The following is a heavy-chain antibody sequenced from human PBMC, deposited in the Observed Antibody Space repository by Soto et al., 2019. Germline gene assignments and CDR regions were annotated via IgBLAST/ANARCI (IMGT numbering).Heavy chain of an antibody. V-gene: IGHV3-30*18. D-gene: IGHD3-16*01. CDR3: AKDRLYKPRSLRVLTFDY. CDR2: ISYDGSNK. CDR1: GFTFSSYG. Sequence: AGGSLRLSCAASGFTFSSYGMHWVRQAPGKGLEWVAVISYDGSNKYYADSVKGRFTISRDNSKNTLYLQMNSLRAEDTAVYYCAKDRLYKPRSLRVLTFDYWGQGTLVTVSS. J-gene: IGHJ4*02.